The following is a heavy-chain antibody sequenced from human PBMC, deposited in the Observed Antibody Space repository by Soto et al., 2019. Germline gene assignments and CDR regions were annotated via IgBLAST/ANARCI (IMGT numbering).Heavy chain of an antibody. CDR3: ANHYSDFDY. CDR1: GFTFSSYA. J-gene: IGHJ4*02. CDR2: ISGSGGST. Sequence: VGSVRLSCAASGFTFSSYAMSWVRQAPGKGLEWVSAISGSGGSTYYADSVKGQFTISRDNSKNTLYLQMNSLRAEDTAVYYCANHYSDFDYWGQGTLVTVSS. V-gene: IGHV3-23*01. D-gene: IGHD3-10*01.